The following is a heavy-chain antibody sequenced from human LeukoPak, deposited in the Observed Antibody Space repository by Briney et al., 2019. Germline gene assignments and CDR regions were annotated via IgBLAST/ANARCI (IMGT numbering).Heavy chain of an antibody. D-gene: IGHD6-13*01. CDR2: INTDGSST. J-gene: IGHJ4*02. CDR3: ARDQVPSSSWYGFDY. Sequence: PGESLRLSCAASGFTFSNYWMLWVRQAPGKGLVWVSRINTDGSSTSYADSVKGRFTISRDYAKNTLYLQMSSLRAEDTAVYYCARDQVPSSSWYGFDYWGQGTLVTVSS. V-gene: IGHV3-74*01. CDR1: GFTFSNYW.